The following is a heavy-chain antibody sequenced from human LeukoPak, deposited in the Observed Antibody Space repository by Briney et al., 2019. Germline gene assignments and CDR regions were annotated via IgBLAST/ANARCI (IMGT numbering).Heavy chain of an antibody. V-gene: IGHV1-2*02. CDR3: ASGYCSGGSCYPFDY. J-gene: IGHJ4*02. D-gene: IGHD2-15*01. CDR1: GYTFTGYY. CDR2: INPNSGGT. Sequence: ASVKVSCKASGYTFTGYYMHWVRQAPGQGLEXXXXINPNSGGTNYAQKFQGRVTMTRDTSISTAYMELSRLRSDDAAVYYCASGYCSGGSCYPFDYWGQGTLVTVSS.